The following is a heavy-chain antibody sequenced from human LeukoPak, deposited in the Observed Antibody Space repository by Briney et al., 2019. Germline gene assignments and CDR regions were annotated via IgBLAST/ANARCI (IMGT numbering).Heavy chain of an antibody. D-gene: IGHD2-21*01. Sequence: SETLSLTCTVPGGSISSYYWSWIRQPPGKGLEWIGYIYYSGSTNYNPSLKSRVTISVDTSKNQFSLKLSSVTAADTAVYYCARGPGYSFNYYYYSGMDVWGQGTTVTVSS. CDR1: GGSISSYY. J-gene: IGHJ6*02. CDR3: ARGPGYSFNYYYYSGMDV. V-gene: IGHV4-59*01. CDR2: IYYSGST.